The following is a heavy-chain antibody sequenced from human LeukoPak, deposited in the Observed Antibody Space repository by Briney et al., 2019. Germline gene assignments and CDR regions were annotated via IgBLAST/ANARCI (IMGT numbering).Heavy chain of an antibody. CDR3: ASDDAYGSFDY. Sequence: GGSLRLSCAASGFTFSSYAMSWVRQAPGKGLEWVANIKQDGSEKYYVDSVKGRFTISRDNAKNSLYLQMNSLRAEDTAVYYCASDDAYGSFDYWGQGTLVTVSS. V-gene: IGHV3-7*01. J-gene: IGHJ4*02. D-gene: IGHD4-17*01. CDR2: IKQDGSEK. CDR1: GFTFSSYA.